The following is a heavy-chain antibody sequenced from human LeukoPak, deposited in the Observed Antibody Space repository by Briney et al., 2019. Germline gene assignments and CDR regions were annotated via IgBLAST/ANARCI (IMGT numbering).Heavy chain of an antibody. V-gene: IGHV3-66*02. CDR3: AKSGGHGYVYPY. Sequence: GGSLRLSCAASGFTVSSTYIMSWVRQAGGKGLEWVSLIYSGGSTYYADSVKGRFTIYRDNSKNTLYLQMNSLRAGDTAVYYCAKSGGHGYVYPYWRQGTLVTVCS. CDR1: GFTVSSTY. J-gene: IGHJ4*02. CDR2: IYSGGST. D-gene: IGHD3-22*01.